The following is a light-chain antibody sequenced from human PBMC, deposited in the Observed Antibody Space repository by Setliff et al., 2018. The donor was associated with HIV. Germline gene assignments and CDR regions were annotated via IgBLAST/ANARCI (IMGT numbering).Light chain of an antibody. Sequence: QSALTQPASVSGSPGQSITISCTGTNSDVGGYNYVSWYQQHPGKAPKLMIYEVNNRPSGVSNRFSGSKSGSTASLTISGLQAEDEADYFCSSFTSSNTWVFGGGTK. CDR2: EVN. CDR1: NSDVGGYNY. V-gene: IGLV2-14*01. CDR3: SSFTSSNTWV. J-gene: IGLJ3*02.